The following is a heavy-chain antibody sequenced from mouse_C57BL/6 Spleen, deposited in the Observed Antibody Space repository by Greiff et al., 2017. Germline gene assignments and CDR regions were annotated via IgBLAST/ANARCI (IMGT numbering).Heavy chain of an antibody. V-gene: IGHV1-26*01. Sequence: VQLQQSGPELVKPGASVKISCKASGYTFTDYYMNWVKQSHGKSLEWIGDINPNNGGTSYNQKFKGKATLTVDKSSSTAYMELRSLTSEDSAVYYCARDHYYGSPYYFDYWGQGTTLTVSS. CDR2: INPNNGGT. CDR1: GYTFTDYY. J-gene: IGHJ2*01. D-gene: IGHD1-1*01. CDR3: ARDHYYGSPYYFDY.